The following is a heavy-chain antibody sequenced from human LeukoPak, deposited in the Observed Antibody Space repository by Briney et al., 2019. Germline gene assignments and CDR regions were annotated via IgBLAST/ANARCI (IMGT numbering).Heavy chain of an antibody. D-gene: IGHD3-16*02. CDR2: ISAYNGNT. J-gene: IGHJ3*02. V-gene: IGHV1-18*01. CDR1: GYTFTSYG. CDR3: ARDWHYDYVWGSYRYTLAGGAFDI. Sequence: GASVKVSCKASGYTFTSYGTSWVRQAPGQGLEWMGWISAYNGNTNYAQKLQGRVTMTTDTSTSTAYMELRSLRSDDTAVYYCARDWHYDYVWGSYRYTLAGGAFDIWGQGTMVTVSS.